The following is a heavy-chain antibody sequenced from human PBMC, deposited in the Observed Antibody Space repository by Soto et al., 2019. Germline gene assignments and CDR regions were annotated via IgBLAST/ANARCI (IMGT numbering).Heavy chain of an antibody. J-gene: IGHJ6*02. D-gene: IGHD3-22*01. CDR3: ARGGYYDSSGSRNYHYYGMNV. Sequence: ASVKVSCKASGYTFTRSGISWVRQAPGQGLEWMGWISTYNGDTNYAQTFQGRVSMTTDTSSNTAYMELRSLRSDDTAMYYCARGGYYDSSGSRNYHYYGMNVWGQGTTVTVSS. CDR1: GYTFTRSG. CDR2: ISTYNGDT. V-gene: IGHV1-18*01.